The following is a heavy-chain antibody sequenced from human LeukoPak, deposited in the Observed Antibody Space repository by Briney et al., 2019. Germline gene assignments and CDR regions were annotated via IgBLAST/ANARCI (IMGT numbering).Heavy chain of an antibody. V-gene: IGHV3-23*01. J-gene: IGHJ5*02. Sequence: GGSLRLSCAASGFTFSSYAISWVRQAPGKGRGWVSAISGSGGSTYYADSVKGRFTVSRDNSKNSLYLQMNSLRAEDTAVYYCAKVAYSGSYYLWGQGTLVTVSS. CDR3: AKVAYSGSYYL. CDR1: GFTFSSYA. D-gene: IGHD1-26*01. CDR2: ISGSGGST.